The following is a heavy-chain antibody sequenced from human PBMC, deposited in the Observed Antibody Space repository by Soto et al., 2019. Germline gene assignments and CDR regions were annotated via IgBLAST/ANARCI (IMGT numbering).Heavy chain of an antibody. J-gene: IGHJ4*02. CDR1: GGSISSGGYS. CDR2: IYHSGST. CDR3: ARDNHYDSTNYYFDY. V-gene: IGHV4-30-2*01. D-gene: IGHD3-22*01. Sequence: SETLSLTCAVSGGSISSGGYSWSWIRQPPGKGLEWIGYIYHSGSTYYNPSLKSRVTISVDRSKNQFSLKLSSVTAADTAVYYCARDNHYDSTNYYFDYWGQGTLVPVSS.